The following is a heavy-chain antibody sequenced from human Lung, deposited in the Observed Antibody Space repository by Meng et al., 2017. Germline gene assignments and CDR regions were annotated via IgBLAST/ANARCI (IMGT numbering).Heavy chain of an antibody. Sequence: LWAAGGSLVKPGRPLRLACEGSGFTFIISFMPRFRQVPVKSLEWFGRIKIKPDGGTIDYAAPVKSRFTISRDDSKYTVYLQMNILKTEDTAVYYCSGHIDYWGQGTLVTVSS. D-gene: IGHD5-12*01. J-gene: IGHJ4*02. CDR1: GFTFIISF. CDR2: IKIKPDGGTI. CDR3: SGHIDY. V-gene: IGHV3-15*01.